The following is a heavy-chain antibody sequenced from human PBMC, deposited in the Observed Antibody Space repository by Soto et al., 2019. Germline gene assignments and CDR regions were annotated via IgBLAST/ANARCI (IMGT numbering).Heavy chain of an antibody. V-gene: IGHV4-4*02. CDR3: ARVYHEFDY. CDR1: GAYLTRSNW. Sequence: SETLSLTCAVSGAYLTRSNWWCWSRQPPGKGLEWIGEIYHSGSINYNPSLKSRATISVDKSKNQFSLKLSSVTAADTAVYYCARVYHEFDYWDQGTRVTVSS. CDR2: IYHSGSI. D-gene: IGHD2-2*01. J-gene: IGHJ4*02.